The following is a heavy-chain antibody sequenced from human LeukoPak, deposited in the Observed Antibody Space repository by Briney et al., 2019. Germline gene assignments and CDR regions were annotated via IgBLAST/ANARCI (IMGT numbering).Heavy chain of an antibody. CDR2: IYYSGST. V-gene: IGHV4-59*01. D-gene: IGHD4-17*01. Sequence: PSESLSLTCTVSGGSIRSYYWSWIRQPLGKGLEWIGYIYYSGSTYYNPSLKSRVSISVDTSKNQFSLKLSSVTAADTAVYYCARTGSTVTMLYPFDHWGQGTLVTVSS. CDR3: ARTGSTVTMLYPFDH. CDR1: GGSIRSYY. J-gene: IGHJ4*02.